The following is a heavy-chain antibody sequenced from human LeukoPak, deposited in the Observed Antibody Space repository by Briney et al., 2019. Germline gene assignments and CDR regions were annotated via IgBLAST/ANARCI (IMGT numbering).Heavy chain of an antibody. J-gene: IGHJ4*02. D-gene: IGHD6-19*01. Sequence: GRSLRLSCAASGFTFSSYGMHWVRQAPGKGLEWVAVISYDGSNKYYADSVKGRFTISRDNSKNTLYLQMNSLRAEDTAVYYCAKVDSSGWYPNRGQGTLVTVSS. CDR3: AKVDSSGWYPN. CDR2: ISYDGSNK. CDR1: GFTFSSYG. V-gene: IGHV3-30*18.